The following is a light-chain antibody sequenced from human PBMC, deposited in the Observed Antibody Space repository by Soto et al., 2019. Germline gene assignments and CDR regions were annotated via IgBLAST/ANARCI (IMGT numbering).Light chain of an antibody. V-gene: IGKV3-20*01. CDR1: QSVSSSY. CDR3: QQYGSSWA. J-gene: IGKJ1*01. Sequence: EIVLTQSPGTLSLSPGERATLSCRASQSVSSSYLAWYQQKPGQAPRLLIYSASSRATGIPDRFSGSGSGTDFTLTISRLEPEDFAGYYCQQYGSSWAFGQGTKVEIK. CDR2: SAS.